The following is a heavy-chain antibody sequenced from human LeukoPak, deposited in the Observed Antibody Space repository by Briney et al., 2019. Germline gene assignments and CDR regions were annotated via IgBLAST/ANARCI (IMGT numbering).Heavy chain of an antibody. J-gene: IGHJ6*03. V-gene: IGHV3-9*01. CDR1: GFTFDDYA. CDR2: ISWNGGSI. CDR3: AKDGYCSSTSCYTLSYYYYYMDV. D-gene: IGHD2-2*02. Sequence: PGGSLRLSCAASGFTFDDYAMHWVRQAPGKGLEWVSGISWNGGSIVYADSVKGRFTISRDNAKNTLYLQMNSLRAEDTAVYYCAKDGYCSSTSCYTLSYYYYYMDVWGKGTTVTVSS.